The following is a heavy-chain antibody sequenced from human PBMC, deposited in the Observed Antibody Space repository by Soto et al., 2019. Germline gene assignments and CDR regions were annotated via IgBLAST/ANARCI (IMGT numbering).Heavy chain of an antibody. CDR2: TYYRSRWYN. V-gene: IGHV6-1*01. D-gene: IGHD1-26*01. CDR1: GDSVSSNSAA. J-gene: IGHJ6*03. CDR3: ARTTSHYWYYMDV. Sequence: SQTLSLTCAISGDSVSSNSAAWNWIRQSPSRGLEWLGSTYYRSRWYNDYAVSVRSRITVNPDTSKNQFSLQLTSVTPEDTAVYYCARTTSHYWYYMDVWGKGTTVTVSS.